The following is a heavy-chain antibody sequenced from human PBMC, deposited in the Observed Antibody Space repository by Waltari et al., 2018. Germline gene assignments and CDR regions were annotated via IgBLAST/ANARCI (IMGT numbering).Heavy chain of an antibody. V-gene: IGHV3-23*01. CDR1: GFTFSSYA. CDR2: ISGRGTNT. D-gene: IGHD3-3*01. Sequence: EVHLLESGGGLVQPGGSLRLSCAASGFTFSSYAMNWVRRAPGKGREWVSAISGRGTNTWSADSVKGRFSISRDNSKNTLYLQMNSLRAEDTAVYYCAKAPQVVNYGSWSDYYPGFGYWGQGTLVTVSS. J-gene: IGHJ4*02. CDR3: AKAPQVVNYGSWSDYYPGFGY.